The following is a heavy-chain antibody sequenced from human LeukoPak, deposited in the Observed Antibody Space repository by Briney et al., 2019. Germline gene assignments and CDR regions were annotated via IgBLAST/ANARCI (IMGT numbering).Heavy chain of an antibody. CDR3: ASHYDFWSGHHY. J-gene: IGHJ4*02. V-gene: IGHV3-7*01. Sequence: PGGSLRLSCAASGFTFSSYWMSWVRQAPGKGLEWVANIKQGGSEKYYMDSVKGRFTISRDNAKNSLYLQMNSLRAEDTAVYYCASHYDFWSGHHYWGQGTLVTVSS. D-gene: IGHD3-3*01. CDR1: GFTFSSYW. CDR2: IKQGGSEK.